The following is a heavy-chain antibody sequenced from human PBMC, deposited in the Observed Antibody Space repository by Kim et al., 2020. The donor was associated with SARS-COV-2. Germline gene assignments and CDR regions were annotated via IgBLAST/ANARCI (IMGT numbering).Heavy chain of an antibody. CDR2: IIPIFGTA. V-gene: IGHV1-69*13. Sequence: SVKVSCKASGGTFSSYAISWVRQAPGQGLEWMGGIIPIFGTANYAQKFQGRVTITADESTSTAYMELSSLRSEDTAVYYCARVRSPPRRINGFYWFDPWGQGTLFTVSS. J-gene: IGHJ5*02. D-gene: IGHD2-8*01. CDR1: GGTFSSYA. CDR3: ARVRSPPRRINGFYWFDP.